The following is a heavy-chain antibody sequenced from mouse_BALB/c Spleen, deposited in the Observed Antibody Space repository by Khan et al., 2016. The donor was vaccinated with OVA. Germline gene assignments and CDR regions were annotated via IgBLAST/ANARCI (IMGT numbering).Heavy chain of an antibody. CDR2: IDPFSGGT. V-gene: IGHV1S135*01. D-gene: IGHD2-2*01. J-gene: IGHJ3*01. CDR1: GYSFTTYY. CDR3: TRHGYVAWFTY. Sequence: VQLKQSGPELMKPGTSVKISCKASGYSFTTYYIHWVMQSHETSLEWIGYIDPFSGGTTYTQKFKGKATLTVDKSSSTAYLHLSNLPSEESAVYYCTRHGYVAWFTYWGQGTLVTVSA.